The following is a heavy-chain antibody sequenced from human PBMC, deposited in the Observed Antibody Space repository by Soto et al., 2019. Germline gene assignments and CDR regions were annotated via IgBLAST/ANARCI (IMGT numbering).Heavy chain of an antibody. Sequence: GGSLRLSCAASGFTFSSYWMHWVRQAPGKGLVWVSRINPDGSATNYADSVKGRFTIPRDNAKNTLYVQMNSLRAEDTAVFYCGRGGSDSPMAPGYWGQETLVTVSS. J-gene: IGHJ4*02. CDR3: GRGGSDSPMAPGY. CDR2: INPDGSAT. D-gene: IGHD5-18*01. V-gene: IGHV3-74*01. CDR1: GFTFSSYW.